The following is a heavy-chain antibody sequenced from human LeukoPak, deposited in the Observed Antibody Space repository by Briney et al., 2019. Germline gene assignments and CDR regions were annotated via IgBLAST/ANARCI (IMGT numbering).Heavy chain of an antibody. CDR1: GYTFTGYY. CDR2: INPNSGGT. CDR3: TVLGYYYYYMDV. V-gene: IGHV1-2*02. Sequence: GASVKVSCKASGYTFTGYYMHWVQQAPGQGLEWMGWINPNSGGTNYAQKFQGRVTMTRDTSISTAYMELSRLRSDDTAVYYCTVLGYYYYYMDVWGKGTTVTVSS. J-gene: IGHJ6*03. D-gene: IGHD3-16*01.